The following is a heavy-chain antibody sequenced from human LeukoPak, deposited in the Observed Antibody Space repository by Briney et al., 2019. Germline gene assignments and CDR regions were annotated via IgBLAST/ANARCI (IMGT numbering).Heavy chain of an antibody. CDR1: GYTFTSYA. CDR3: ARDPRHYYGSGSSNWFDP. CDR2: INAGNGNT. D-gene: IGHD3-10*01. V-gene: IGHV1-3*01. J-gene: IGHJ5*02. Sequence: GASVKVSCKASGYTFTSYAMHWVRQAPGQRLEWMGWINAGNGNTKYSQKFQGRVTITRDTSASTAYMELSSLRSEDTAVYYCARDPRHYYGSGSSNWFDPWGQGTLVTVSS.